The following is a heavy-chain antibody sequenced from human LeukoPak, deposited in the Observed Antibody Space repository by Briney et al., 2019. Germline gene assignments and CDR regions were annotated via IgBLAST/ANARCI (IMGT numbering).Heavy chain of an antibody. D-gene: IGHD1-7*01. CDR2: IYYSGST. CDR1: GGSFSGYY. CDR3: ARQGYYNWNYGY. Sequence: PSETLSLTCAVYGGSFSGYYWSWIRQPPGKGLEWIGSIYYSGSTYYNPSLKSRVTISVDTSKNQFSLKLSSVTAADTAVYYCARQGYYNWNYGYWGQGTLVTVSS. J-gene: IGHJ4*02. V-gene: IGHV4-34*01.